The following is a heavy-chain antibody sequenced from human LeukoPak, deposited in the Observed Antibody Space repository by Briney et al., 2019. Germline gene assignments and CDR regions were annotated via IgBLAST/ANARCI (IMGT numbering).Heavy chain of an antibody. D-gene: IGHD3-10*01. Sequence: PGGSLRLSCAASGFTFSSYEMDWVRQAPGKGLEWVSYISSDGRTVHYPDSLRGRFTISRDNVKNTVYLQMDSLRVEDTALYYCTRGPPDYGSGCYFDNWGQGTLVTVSS. CDR2: ISSDGRTV. CDR3: TRGPPDYGSGCYFDN. J-gene: IGHJ4*02. CDR1: GFTFSSYE. V-gene: IGHV3-48*03.